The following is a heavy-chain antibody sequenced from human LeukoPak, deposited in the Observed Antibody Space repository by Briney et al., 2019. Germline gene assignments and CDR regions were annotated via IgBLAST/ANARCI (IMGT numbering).Heavy chain of an antibody. CDR1: GASITTYY. D-gene: IGHD1-26*01. J-gene: IGHJ4*02. CDR3: ARDILDVGATHYFDY. Sequence: SETLSLTCTVSGASITTYYWSWIRQPPGKGLEYIGQIHSSGSANYNPSLKSRVAMSLDASKNQFSLTISSVTAADTAIYYCARDILDVGATHYFDYWGQGSLLTVSS. V-gene: IGHV4-59*01. CDR2: IHSSGSA.